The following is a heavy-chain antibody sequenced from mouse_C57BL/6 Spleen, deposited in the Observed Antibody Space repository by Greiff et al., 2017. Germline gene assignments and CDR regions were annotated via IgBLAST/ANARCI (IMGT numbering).Heavy chain of an antibody. Sequence: QVQLQQPGAELVRPGSSVQLSCKASGYTFTSYWMAWVKQRPGQGLEWIGNIYPSDSETHYNQKFKDKATLTVDKSSSTAYMQLSSLTSEGSAVYYCAREGVYYGSRKGYYFDYCGQGTTLTVSS. CDR3: AREGVYYGSRKGYYFDY. J-gene: IGHJ2*01. CDR1: GYTFTSYW. D-gene: IGHD1-1*01. CDR2: IYPSDSET. V-gene: IGHV1-61*01.